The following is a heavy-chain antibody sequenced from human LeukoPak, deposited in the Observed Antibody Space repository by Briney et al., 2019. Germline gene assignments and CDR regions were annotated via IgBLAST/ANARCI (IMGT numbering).Heavy chain of an antibody. CDR1: GGSISSGGYY. D-gene: IGHD2-15*01. CDR2: IYYSGST. CDR3: ARSIVVVVAATLWGDNWFDP. Sequence: SETLSLTCTVSGGSISSGGYYWSWIRQHPGKGLGWIGYIYYSGSTYYNPSLKSRVTISVDTSKNQFSLKLSSVTAADTAVYYCARSIVVVVAATLWGDNWFDPWGQGTLVTVSS. J-gene: IGHJ5*02. V-gene: IGHV4-31*03.